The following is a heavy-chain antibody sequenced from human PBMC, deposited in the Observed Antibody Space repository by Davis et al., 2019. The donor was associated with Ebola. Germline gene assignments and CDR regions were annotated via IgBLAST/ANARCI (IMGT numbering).Heavy chain of an antibody. CDR1: GYTFTSYW. Sequence: GESLKIPCNGSGYTFTSYWIAWVRQVPGKGLEWLGIIYPGDSDTRYSPSFQGQVTISADKSISTAYLQWSSLKASDTAMYYCSRGGSYLGFGYWGQGTLVTVSS. D-gene: IGHD1-26*01. CDR3: SRGGSYLGFGY. J-gene: IGHJ4*02. CDR2: IYPGDSDT. V-gene: IGHV5-51*01.